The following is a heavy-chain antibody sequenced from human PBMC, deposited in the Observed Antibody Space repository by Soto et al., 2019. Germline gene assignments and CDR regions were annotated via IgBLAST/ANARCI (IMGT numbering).Heavy chain of an antibody. Sequence: GGSLRLSCAASGFTFSTYPMTWVRQAPAKGLEWVSSIHGSGETTYYAESVKGRFIISRDNSKNTLYLQMDSLRVDDTAVYFCARRSSGSYYAAFDVWGQGTVVTVSS. CDR2: IHGSGETT. CDR1: GFTFSTYP. J-gene: IGHJ3*01. D-gene: IGHD1-26*01. CDR3: ARRSSGSYYAAFDV. V-gene: IGHV3-23*01.